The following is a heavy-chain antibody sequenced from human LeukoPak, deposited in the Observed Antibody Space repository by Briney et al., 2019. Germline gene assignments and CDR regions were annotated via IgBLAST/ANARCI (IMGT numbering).Heavy chain of an antibody. CDR3: ARGVRSTVVPHFDY. J-gene: IGHJ4*02. V-gene: IGHV4-39*07. D-gene: IGHD4-23*01. CDR2: VLFSGNS. CDR1: GGSINNSFYY. Sequence: PSETLSLTCSVSGGSINNSFYYWGWIRQPPGKGLEWIGNVLFSGNSYYNPSLESRITLSEDTSKNHFSLTLTSVSAADTAVYYCARGVRSTVVPHFDYWGQGILVAVSS.